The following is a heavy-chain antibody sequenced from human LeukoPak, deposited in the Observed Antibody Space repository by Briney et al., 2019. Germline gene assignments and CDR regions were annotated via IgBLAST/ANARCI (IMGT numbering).Heavy chain of an antibody. J-gene: IGHJ4*02. CDR3: AREPYDSSSPAN. V-gene: IGHV1-2*02. D-gene: IGHD3-22*01. CDR1: GYAFTAFY. Sequence: GASVKVSCKASGYAFTAFYIHWVRQAPGQGLEWMGFISPNSGVTHFAQNFQGRVTMSRDTSITTVYMELSSLTSDDTALYYCAREPYDSSSPANWGQGTLVTVSS. CDR2: ISPNSGVT.